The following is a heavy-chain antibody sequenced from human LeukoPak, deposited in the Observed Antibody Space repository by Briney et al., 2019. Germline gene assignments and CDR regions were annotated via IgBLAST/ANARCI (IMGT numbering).Heavy chain of an antibody. CDR1: GFTFDDFA. V-gene: IGHV3-43D*03. CDR3: AKGGSSWAHFDY. J-gene: IGHJ4*02. CDR2: ITWDGHST. Sequence: PGGSLRLSCAASGFTFDDFAMHWVRQAPATGLEWTSLITWDGHSTSYADSVKGRFITPRANSKNSMDLQMNSLRPEDTALYYCAKGGSSWAHFDYWGQGALVTVAS. D-gene: IGHD6-13*01.